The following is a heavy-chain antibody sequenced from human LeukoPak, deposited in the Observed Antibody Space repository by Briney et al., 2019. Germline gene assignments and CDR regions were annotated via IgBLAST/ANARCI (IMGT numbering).Heavy chain of an antibody. CDR1: GDTFSSYG. J-gene: IGHJ6*03. Sequence: ASVKVSCKASGDTFSSYGISWVRQAPGQGLEWMGGIVPILGTTNHAQKFQGRVTITGDESTSTAYMELSRLRSEDTAVYYCARETEGLNILRGLRMYYLYMDVWGKGTTVTISS. CDR2: IVPILGTT. CDR3: ARETEGLNILRGLRMYYLYMDV. D-gene: IGHD3-10*01. V-gene: IGHV1-69*13.